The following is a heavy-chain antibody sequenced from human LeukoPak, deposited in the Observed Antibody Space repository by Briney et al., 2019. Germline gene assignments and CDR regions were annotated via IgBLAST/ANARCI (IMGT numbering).Heavy chain of an antibody. J-gene: IGHJ4*02. CDR1: GGTFSIYA. CDR2: IIPIFGTA. V-gene: IGHV1-69*13. D-gene: IGHD3-22*01. CDR3: ARGSSQYYYDSSGYYYYFDY. Sequence: GASVKVSCKASGGTFSIYAISWVRQAPGQGLEWMGGIIPIFGTANYVQKFQGRVTITADESTSTAYMELSRLRSEDTAVYYCARGSSQYYYDSSGYYYYFDYWGQGTLVTVSS.